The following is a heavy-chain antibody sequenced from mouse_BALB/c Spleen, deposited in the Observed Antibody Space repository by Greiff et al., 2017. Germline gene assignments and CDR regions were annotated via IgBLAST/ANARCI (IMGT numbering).Heavy chain of an antibody. D-gene: IGHD1-2*01. V-gene: IGHV5-17*02. J-gene: IGHJ4*01. CDR2: ISSGSSTI. CDR1: GYTFSSFG. Sequence: DVQLVQSGGGLVQPGGSRKLSCAASGYTFSSFGMHWVRQAPEQGLEWVAYISSGSSTIYYADTVKGRVTISRDNPKNTLFLQMSSLRSEDTAMYYCARYGLLRLLYAMDYWGQGTSVTVSS. CDR3: ARYGLLRLLYAMDY.